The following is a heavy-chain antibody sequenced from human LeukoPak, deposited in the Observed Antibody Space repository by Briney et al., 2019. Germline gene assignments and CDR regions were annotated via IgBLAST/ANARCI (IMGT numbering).Heavy chain of an antibody. CDR1: GGSISSGGYY. D-gene: IGHD1-1*01. CDR2: IYHSGST. Sequence: PSETLSLTCTVSGGSISSGGYYWSWIRQPPGKGLEWIGYIYHSGSTYYNPSLKSRVTISVDRSKNQFSLKLSSVTAADTAVYYCARGTAGTLDYWGQGTLVTVSS. CDR3: ARGTAGTLDY. J-gene: IGHJ4*02. V-gene: IGHV4-30-2*01.